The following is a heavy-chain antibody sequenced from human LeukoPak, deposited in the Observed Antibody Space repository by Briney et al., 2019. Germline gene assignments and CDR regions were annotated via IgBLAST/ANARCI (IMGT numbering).Heavy chain of an antibody. J-gene: IGHJ4*02. Sequence: GESLKISCKGSGYSFTSYWIGWVRQMPGKGLEWMGIIYPGDSDTRYSPSFQGQVTISADKSISTAYLQWSSLKASDTARYYCARRYYDILTGYEIVDYWGQGTLVTVSS. CDR3: ARRYYDILTGYEIVDY. CDR1: GYSFTSYW. D-gene: IGHD3-9*01. V-gene: IGHV5-51*01. CDR2: IYPGDSDT.